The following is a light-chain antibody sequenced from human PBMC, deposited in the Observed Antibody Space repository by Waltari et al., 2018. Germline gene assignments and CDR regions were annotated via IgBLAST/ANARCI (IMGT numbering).Light chain of an antibody. Sequence: EIVLTQSPGTLSLSPGERATLSCRASQSVSSSYFAWSQQKPGQAPRRLLYGASSRATGIPDRFSGSGSGTDFTLTISRLEPEDFAVYYCQQYGSSPWTFGQGTRVEI. CDR1: QSVSSSY. CDR2: GAS. J-gene: IGKJ1*01. V-gene: IGKV3-20*01. CDR3: QQYGSSPWT.